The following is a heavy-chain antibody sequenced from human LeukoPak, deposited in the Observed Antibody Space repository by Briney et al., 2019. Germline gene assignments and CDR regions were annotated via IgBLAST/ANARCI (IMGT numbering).Heavy chain of an antibody. V-gene: IGHV3-23*01. J-gene: IGHJ4*02. Sequence: GGSLRLSCAASGFTFSNHGMNWVRQAPGKGLEWVSGISGSGGRTYYADSVKGRFTISRDNSKSTLYLQMSSLRAEDTAVYYCAKIGFPTTVLTPGTVWWGQGTLVTVSS. CDR2: ISGSGGRT. D-gene: IGHD4-23*01. CDR1: GFTFSNHG. CDR3: AKIGFPTTVLTPGTVW.